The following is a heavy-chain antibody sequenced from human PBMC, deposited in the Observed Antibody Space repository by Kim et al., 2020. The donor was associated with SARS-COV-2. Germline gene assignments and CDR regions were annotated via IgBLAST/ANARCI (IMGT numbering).Heavy chain of an antibody. J-gene: IGHJ4*02. D-gene: IGHD1-26*01. CDR1: GFTFSNYA. CDR3: VKESTEGIKGERFYDY. V-gene: IGHV3-64D*09. CDR2: ISHNGDNT. Sequence: GGSLRLSCSASGFTFSNYAIHWVRQAPGKGLEYVSAISHNGDNTYYADSLKGRFTITRDNSKNTMYLQMSSLTSEDTAVYYCVKESTEGIKGERFYDYWGQGTLVTVPS.